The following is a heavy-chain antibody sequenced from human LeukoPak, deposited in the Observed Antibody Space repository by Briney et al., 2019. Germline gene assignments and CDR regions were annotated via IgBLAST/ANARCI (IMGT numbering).Heavy chain of an antibody. Sequence: PGGSLRLSCAASGFTFSSYWMSWVRQAPGKGLEWIGYIYYRGSANYNPSLKSRVTISVDTSKNQFSLKLSSVTAADTAVYYCARDGAARLSYYYYYMDVWGKGTTVTVSS. CDR1: GFTFSSYW. CDR2: IYYRGSA. V-gene: IGHV4-59*12. D-gene: IGHD6-6*01. J-gene: IGHJ6*03. CDR3: ARDGAARLSYYYYYMDV.